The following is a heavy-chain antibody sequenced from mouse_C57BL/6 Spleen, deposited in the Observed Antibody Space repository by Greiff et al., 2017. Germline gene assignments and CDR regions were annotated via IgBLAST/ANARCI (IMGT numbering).Heavy chain of an antibody. D-gene: IGHD2-5*01. Sequence: QVQLQQPGTELVKPGASVKLSCKASGYTFTSYWMHWVKQRPGQGLEWIGNINPSNGGTNYNEKFKSKATLTVDKSSSTAYMQLSSLTSEDSAVYYCAREGAYYSNDERYFDYWGQGTTLTVSS. CDR3: AREGAYYSNDERYFDY. J-gene: IGHJ2*01. V-gene: IGHV1-53*01. CDR1: GYTFTSYW. CDR2: INPSNGGT.